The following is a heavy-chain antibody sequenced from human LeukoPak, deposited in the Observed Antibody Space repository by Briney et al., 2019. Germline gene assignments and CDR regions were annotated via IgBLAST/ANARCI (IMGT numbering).Heavy chain of an antibody. V-gene: IGHV4-31*03. CDR2: IYYSGTT. D-gene: IGHD1-26*01. CDR3: AIKRSGSVTFDP. J-gene: IGHJ5*02. CDR1: GGSISSGGYY. Sequence: SQTLSLTCTVSGGSISSGGYYWSWIRQHPGKGLEWIGYIYYSGTTYYNPSLKSRLTISVDTSKNQFFLKLTSVTAADTAVYYCAIKRSGSVTFDPWGQGTLVTVSS.